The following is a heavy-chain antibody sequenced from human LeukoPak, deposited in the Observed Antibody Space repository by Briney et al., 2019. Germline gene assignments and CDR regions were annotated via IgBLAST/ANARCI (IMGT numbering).Heavy chain of an antibody. D-gene: IGHD4-17*01. V-gene: IGHV1-2*02. CDR3: ARKGSDDGDIIFDY. Sequence: ASVMVSCKASGYTFTGSSMHWVRQAPGQGLEWVGWINPNTGGTNYAQKFQGRITMTRDTSISTAYMELSRLRSDDTAVYYCARKGSDDGDIIFDYWGQGVLVTVSS. CDR2: INPNTGGT. J-gene: IGHJ4*02. CDR1: GYTFTGSS.